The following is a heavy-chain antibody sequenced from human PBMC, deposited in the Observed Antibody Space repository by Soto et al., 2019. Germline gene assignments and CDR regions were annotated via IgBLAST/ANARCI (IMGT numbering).Heavy chain of an antibody. Sequence: GGSLRLSCEVSGFTFSNYWMSWVRQAPGKGLEWMANIKEDGSEKYYVDSVEGRFTISRDDAKNSVHLQMNSLRAEDTAVYYCARDHSSGQTYFDYWGQGTLVTVSS. D-gene: IGHD6-25*01. V-gene: IGHV3-7*04. CDR1: GFTFSNYW. J-gene: IGHJ4*02. CDR2: IKEDGSEK. CDR3: ARDHSSGQTYFDY.